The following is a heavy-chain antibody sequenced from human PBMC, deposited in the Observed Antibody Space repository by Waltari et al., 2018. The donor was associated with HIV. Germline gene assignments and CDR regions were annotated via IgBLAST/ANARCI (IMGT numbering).Heavy chain of an antibody. CDR1: GGSLSSGSYY. J-gene: IGHJ6*02. V-gene: IGHV4-61*02. D-gene: IGHD6-6*01. Sequence: QVKLQESGPGLVKPSPTLSLTCTVPGGSLSSGSYYWSWVRQPAGKGLQWIGRIYSRGSTNYNPSLKSRVTISADTSKNQFSLKLNSVTAADTAVYFCARDSSDYYYGLDVWGQGTTVTVSS. CDR2: IYSRGST. CDR3: ARDSSDYYYGLDV.